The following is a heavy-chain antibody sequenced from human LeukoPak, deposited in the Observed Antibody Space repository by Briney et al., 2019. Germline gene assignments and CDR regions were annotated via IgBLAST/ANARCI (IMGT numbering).Heavy chain of an antibody. CDR2: INHSGST. Sequence: SETLSLTCAVYGGSFSGYYWSWIRQPPGKGLEWIGEINHSGSTTYNPSLKSRVTISVDTSKNQFSLKLSSVTAADTAVYYCARVGKWLREYYFDYWGQGTLVTVSS. CDR1: GGSFSGYY. D-gene: IGHD3-22*01. V-gene: IGHV4-34*01. CDR3: ARVGKWLREYYFDY. J-gene: IGHJ4*02.